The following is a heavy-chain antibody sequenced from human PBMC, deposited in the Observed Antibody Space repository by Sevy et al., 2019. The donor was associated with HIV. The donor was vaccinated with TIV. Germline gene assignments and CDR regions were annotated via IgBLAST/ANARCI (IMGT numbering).Heavy chain of an antibody. CDR1: GYTFTGYY. CDR3: VRDPPRVEGYYYYGMDV. CDR2: INPNSGGT. Sequence: ASVKVSCKASGYTFTGYYMHWVRQAPGQGLEWMGRINPNSGGTNYAQKFQGRVTMTRDTSISTAYMELSRLRSDDTAVYYCVRDPPRVEGYYYYGMDVWGQGTTVTVSS. J-gene: IGHJ6*02. V-gene: IGHV1-2*06.